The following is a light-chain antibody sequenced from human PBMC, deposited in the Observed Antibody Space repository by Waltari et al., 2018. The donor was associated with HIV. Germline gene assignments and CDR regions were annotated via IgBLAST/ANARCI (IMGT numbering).Light chain of an antibody. CDR1: SSDVVGYNS. CDR2: EVT. Sequence: QSALTQPPSASGSPGQSVAIPCPGPSSDVVGYNSFSWYQQHPGKAPKLMIYEVTKRPSGVPDRFSGSKSGNTASLTVSGLQAEDEADYYCSSYAGSNNVLFGGGTKLTVL. CDR3: SSYAGSNNVL. V-gene: IGLV2-8*01. J-gene: IGLJ2*01.